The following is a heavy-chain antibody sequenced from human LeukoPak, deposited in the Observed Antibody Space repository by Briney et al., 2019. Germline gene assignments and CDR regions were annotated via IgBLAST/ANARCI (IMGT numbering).Heavy chain of an antibody. CDR3: ARVSLQLWLLGAFDI. D-gene: IGHD5-18*01. CDR2: IIPIFGTA. CDR1: GGTFSRYA. V-gene: IGHV1-69*13. J-gene: IGHJ3*02. Sequence: ASVKVSFKASGGTFSRYAISWVRQAPGQGLEWMGGIIPIFGTANYAQKFQGRITITADEFTSTAYMQLSSLRSEDTAVYYCARVSLQLWLLGAFDIWGQGTMVTVSS.